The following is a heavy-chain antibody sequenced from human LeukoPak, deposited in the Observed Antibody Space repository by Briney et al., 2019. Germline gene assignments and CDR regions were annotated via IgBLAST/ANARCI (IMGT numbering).Heavy chain of an antibody. CDR2: IYYSGST. J-gene: IGHJ3*02. V-gene: IGHV4-30-4*08. CDR1: GGSISVGTYY. CDR3: ARDRDGYNLDAFDI. Sequence: SQTLSLTCTVSGGSISVGTYYWSCIRQPPGKGLEWIGYIYYSGSTYYNPSLKSRVSISVDTSKNQFSLKLSSVTAADTAVFYCARDRDGYNLDAFDIWGQGTMVTVSS. D-gene: IGHD5-24*01.